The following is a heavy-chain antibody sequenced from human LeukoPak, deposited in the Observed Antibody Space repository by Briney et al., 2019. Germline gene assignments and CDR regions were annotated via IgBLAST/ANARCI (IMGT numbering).Heavy chain of an antibody. CDR1: GFPFSSYA. V-gene: IGHV3-23*01. CDR3: AKESKYSFGYGFDY. D-gene: IGHD5-18*01. Sequence: PGGSLRLSCAASGFPFSSYAMSWVRQAPGKGLEWVSAFSGSSDSTYYADSVKGRFTISRDNSKNTLYVLMNSLRAEDTAIYYCAKESKYSFGYGFDYWGQGSLVTVSS. J-gene: IGHJ4*02. CDR2: FSGSSDST.